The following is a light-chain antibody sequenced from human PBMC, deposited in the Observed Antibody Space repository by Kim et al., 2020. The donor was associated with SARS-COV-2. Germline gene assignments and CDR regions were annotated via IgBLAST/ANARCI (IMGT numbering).Light chain of an antibody. CDR3: QQYNNWPLT. V-gene: IGKV3-15*01. J-gene: IGKJ4*01. CDR2: GAS. CDR1: QSVSSN. Sequence: VSPGERATLSCRASQSVSSNLAWYQQKPGQAPRLLIYGASTRATGIPASFSVTGSGTDFTLTISSLQSEDFAVYYCQQYNNWPLTFGGGTKVDIK.